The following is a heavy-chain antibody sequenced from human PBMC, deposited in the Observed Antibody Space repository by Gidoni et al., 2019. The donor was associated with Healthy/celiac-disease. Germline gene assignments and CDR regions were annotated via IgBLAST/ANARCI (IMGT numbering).Heavy chain of an antibody. D-gene: IGHD5-12*01. V-gene: IGHV3-64D*06. CDR3: VKDPYGGYVRTGGDY. CDR2: ISSNGGST. CDR1: GFTFSSYA. J-gene: IGHJ4*02. Sequence: EVQLVESGGGLVQPGGSLRLSCSASGFTFSSYAMHWVRQAPGKGLEYVSAISSNGGSTYYADSVKGRFTISRDNSKNTLYLQMSSLRAEDTAVYYCVKDPYGGYVRTGGDYWGQGTLVTVSS.